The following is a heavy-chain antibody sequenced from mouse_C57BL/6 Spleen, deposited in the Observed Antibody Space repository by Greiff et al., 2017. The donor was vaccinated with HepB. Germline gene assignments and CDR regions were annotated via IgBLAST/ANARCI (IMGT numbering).Heavy chain of an antibody. Sequence: EVQLQQSGPELVKPGASVKIPCKASGYTFTDYNMDWVKQSHGKSLEWIGDINPNNGGTIYNQKFKGKATLTVDKSSSTADMELRSLTSEDTAVYYCARLGLYDVLYAMEYWGQGTSVTVSS. J-gene: IGHJ4*01. CDR2: INPNNGGT. D-gene: IGHD2-3*01. CDR1: GYTFTDYN. V-gene: IGHV1-18*01. CDR3: ARLGLYDVLYAMEY.